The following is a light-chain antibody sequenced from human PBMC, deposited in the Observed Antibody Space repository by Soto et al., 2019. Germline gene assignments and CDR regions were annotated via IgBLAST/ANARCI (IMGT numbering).Light chain of an antibody. J-gene: IGKJ5*01. Sequence: EIVLTQSPATLSLSPGERATLSCRASQSVSNYLAWYQQKPGQAPRLLISDASNRATGIPVRFSGSGPGTDFTLTISSLEAEDSAVYYCQQRSNWPSITFGQGTRLEIK. CDR1: QSVSNY. CDR3: QQRSNWPSIT. V-gene: IGKV3-11*01. CDR2: DAS.